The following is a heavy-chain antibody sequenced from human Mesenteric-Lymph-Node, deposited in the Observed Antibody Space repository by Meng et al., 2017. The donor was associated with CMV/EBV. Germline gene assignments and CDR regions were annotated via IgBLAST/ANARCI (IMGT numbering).Heavy chain of an antibody. Sequence: CTFSGFSLSTSGEGVGWIRQPPGKALEWLANIYWNDDKRHSPSMERRLTITKDTSENQAVLTMTNMDPADTATYYCAHRDFWTDFDYWGQGALVTVSS. CDR3: AHRDFWTDFDY. D-gene: IGHD3/OR15-3a*01. J-gene: IGHJ4*02. V-gene: IGHV2-5*01. CDR2: IYWNDDK. CDR1: GFSLSTSGEG.